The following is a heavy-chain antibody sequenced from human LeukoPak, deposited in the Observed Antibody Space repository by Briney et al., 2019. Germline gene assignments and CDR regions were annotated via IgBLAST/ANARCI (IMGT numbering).Heavy chain of an antibody. CDR2: IKQDGSEK. J-gene: IGHJ4*02. CDR1: GFTFSSYW. D-gene: IGHD6-19*01. CDR3: ARDVVVDSSGWYY. Sequence: GGSLRLSCAASGFTFSSYWMSWVRQAPGKGLEWVANIKQDGSEKYNVDSVKGRFTISRDNAKNSLYLQMNSLRAEDTAVYYCARDVVVDSSGWYYWGQGTLVTVSS. V-gene: IGHV3-7*03.